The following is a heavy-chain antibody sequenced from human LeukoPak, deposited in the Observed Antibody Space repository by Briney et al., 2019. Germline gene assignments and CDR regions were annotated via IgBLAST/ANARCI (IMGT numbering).Heavy chain of an antibody. CDR2: IWYDGSNK. CDR1: GFTFSSYG. D-gene: IGHD3-3*01. V-gene: IGHV3-33*01. Sequence: GGSLRLSCAASGFTFSSYGMHWVRQAPGKGLEWVAVIWYDGSNKYYADSVKGRFTISRDNSKNTLYLQMNSLRAEDTAVYYCASVDFWSGYHFDYWGQGTLVTVFS. J-gene: IGHJ4*02. CDR3: ASVDFWSGYHFDY.